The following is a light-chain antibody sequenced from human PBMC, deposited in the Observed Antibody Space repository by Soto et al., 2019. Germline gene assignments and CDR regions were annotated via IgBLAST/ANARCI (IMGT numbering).Light chain of an antibody. V-gene: IGLV2-14*01. J-gene: IGLJ1*01. CDR3: SSYTGSTTLHYV. Sequence: QSALTQPASVSGSPGQSITISCTGTSSDVVGYNYVSWYQQHPGKAPKLLIYDVSNRPSGASNRFSGSKSGNTASLTISGLHAEDEADYYCSSYTGSTTLHYVFGTGTKLTVL. CDR1: SSDVVGYNY. CDR2: DVS.